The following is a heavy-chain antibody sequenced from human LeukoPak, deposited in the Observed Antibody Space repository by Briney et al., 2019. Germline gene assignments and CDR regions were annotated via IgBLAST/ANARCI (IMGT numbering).Heavy chain of an antibody. CDR2: ISYDGRNK. CDR1: RFTFNNQG. Sequence: TGGSLRLSCAASRFTFNNQGIHWVRQAPGKGLEWVAVISYDGRNKYYADSVKGRFTISRDNSKNTVYLQMNSLRAEDTAVYYCAKGYSGYDYAFDIWGQGTIVTVSS. V-gene: IGHV3-30*18. D-gene: IGHD5-12*01. CDR3: AKGYSGYDYAFDI. J-gene: IGHJ3*02.